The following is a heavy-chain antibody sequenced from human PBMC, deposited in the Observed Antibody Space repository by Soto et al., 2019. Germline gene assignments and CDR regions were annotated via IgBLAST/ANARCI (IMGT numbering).Heavy chain of an antibody. V-gene: IGHV3-13*01. CDR2: IGSAGDT. CDR1: GFTLSTYD. D-gene: IGHD2-2*01. CDR3: AKGPRPAPGYYYMDV. J-gene: IGHJ6*03. Sequence: LRLSCAASGFTLSTYDMHWVRQATGKGLEWVATIGSAGDTYYPGSVKGRFTVSRESAKNSLYLQMNSLTAGDTAVYYCAKGPRPAPGYYYMDVWGKGTTVTVSS.